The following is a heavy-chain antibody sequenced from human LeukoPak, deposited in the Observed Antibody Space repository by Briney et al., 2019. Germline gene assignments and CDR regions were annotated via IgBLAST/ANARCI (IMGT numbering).Heavy chain of an antibody. V-gene: IGHV5-51*01. CDR1: AYSLTGYW. D-gene: IGHD2-15*01. CDR2: IYPDDSDA. CDR3: ARQRAGFCSGGSCYSDYYYNYMDV. Sequence: GESLKISCQGSAYSLTGYWVAWVRQMPGKGLEWIGVIYPDDSDARYSPSFQGQVTISADKSISTTYLQWSSLKASDTAIYYCARQRAGFCSGGSCYSDYYYNYMDVWGKGTTVTVSS. J-gene: IGHJ6*03.